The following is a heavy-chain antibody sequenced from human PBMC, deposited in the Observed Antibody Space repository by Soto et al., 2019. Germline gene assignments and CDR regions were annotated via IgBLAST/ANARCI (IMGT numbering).Heavy chain of an antibody. Sequence: PGGSLRLSCAASGFIVSSNYMSWVRQAPGKGLEWVSLIYSGGSTYYADSVKGRFTISRDNSKNTLYLQMNSLRAEDTALYYCARWDPYCSGGSCYFDYWGQGTLVTVSS. CDR2: IYSGGST. D-gene: IGHD2-15*01. CDR3: ARWDPYCSGGSCYFDY. J-gene: IGHJ4*02. CDR1: GFIVSSNY. V-gene: IGHV3-53*01.